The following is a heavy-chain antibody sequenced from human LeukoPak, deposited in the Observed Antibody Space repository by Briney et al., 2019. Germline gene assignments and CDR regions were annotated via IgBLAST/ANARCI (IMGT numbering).Heavy chain of an antibody. Sequence: PGGSLRLSCAASGFTFSRYWMTWVRQAPGKGLEWVANIKQDGSEKYYVGSVKGRFTISRDNAKKSLYLQMNSLRAEDTAVYYCARDSVVVPAAMPDCPDYWGQGPWSPSPQ. CDR3: ARDSVVVPAAMPDCPDY. CDR1: GFTFSRYW. V-gene: IGHV3-7*01. J-gene: IGHJ4*02. CDR2: IKQDGSEK. D-gene: IGHD2-2*01.